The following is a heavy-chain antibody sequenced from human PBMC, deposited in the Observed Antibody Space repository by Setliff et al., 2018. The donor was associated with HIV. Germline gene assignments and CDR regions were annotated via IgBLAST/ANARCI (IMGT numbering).Heavy chain of an antibody. CDR2: INHSGST. Sequence: SETLSLTCTVSGGSFSGYYWTWIRQPPGKGLEWIGEINHSGSTNYSPSLKSRVTISVDASRNQFSLRLSSVTAADTAVYYCAAWGPRYSYAPYFFDSWGQGTLVTVSS. D-gene: IGHD5-18*01. CDR1: GGSFSGYY. CDR3: AAWGPRYSYAPYFFDS. V-gene: IGHV4-34*01. J-gene: IGHJ4*02.